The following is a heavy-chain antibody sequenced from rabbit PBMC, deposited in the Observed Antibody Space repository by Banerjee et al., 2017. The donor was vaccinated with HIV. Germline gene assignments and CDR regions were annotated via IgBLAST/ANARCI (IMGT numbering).Heavy chain of an antibody. D-gene: IGHD4-2*01. V-gene: IGHV1S45*01. J-gene: IGHJ4*01. CDR1: GFAFSSSYW. CDR3: TRYSGYGGSGDGTLFSL. CDR2: IYGGSSGNT. Sequence: QEQLEESGGDLVKPEGSLTLTCTASGFAFSSSYWICWVRQAPGKGLEWIACIYGGSSGNTYYASWAKGRFTISKTSSTTVTLQMTSLTVADTATYFCTRYSGYGGSGDGTLFSLWGQGTLVTVS.